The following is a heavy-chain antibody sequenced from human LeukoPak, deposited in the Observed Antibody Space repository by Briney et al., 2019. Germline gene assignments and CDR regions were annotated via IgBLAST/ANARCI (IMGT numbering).Heavy chain of an antibody. Sequence: SVKVSCKASGCTFSSYAISWVRQAPGQGLEWMGRIIPILGIANYAQKFQGRVTITADKSTSTAYMELSSLRSEDTAVYYCARPLKRYCSSTSCLDAFDIWGQGTMVAVSS. D-gene: IGHD2-2*01. J-gene: IGHJ3*02. CDR1: GCTFSSYA. CDR2: IIPILGIA. CDR3: ARPLKRYCSSTSCLDAFDI. V-gene: IGHV1-69*04.